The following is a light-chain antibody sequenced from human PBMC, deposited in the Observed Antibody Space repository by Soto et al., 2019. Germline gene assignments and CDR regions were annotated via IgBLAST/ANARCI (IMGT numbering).Light chain of an antibody. Sequence: AIQMTQSPSSLSASVGDRVTITCRASQAIRNDLGWYQQKPGKAPKLLIYGASTLHSGVPSRFSGSASGTDFTLTISSLQPEDFATYYCLQDDSYPLTFGGGTKVEIK. CDR2: GAS. CDR1: QAIRND. CDR3: LQDDSYPLT. V-gene: IGKV1-6*01. J-gene: IGKJ4*01.